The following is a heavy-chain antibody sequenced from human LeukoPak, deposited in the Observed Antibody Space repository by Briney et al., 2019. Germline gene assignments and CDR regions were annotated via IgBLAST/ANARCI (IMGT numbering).Heavy chain of an antibody. Sequence: GASVKVSCKVSGYTLTELSMHWVRQAPGKGLEWMGGFDPEDGETIYAQKFQGRVTITADESTSTAYMELSSLRSEDTAVYYCARAMGNRHRYYYYGMDVWGQGTTVTVSS. CDR1: GYTLTELS. J-gene: IGHJ6*02. V-gene: IGHV1-24*01. CDR3: ARAMGNRHRYYYYGMDV. CDR2: FDPEDGET. D-gene: IGHD7-27*01.